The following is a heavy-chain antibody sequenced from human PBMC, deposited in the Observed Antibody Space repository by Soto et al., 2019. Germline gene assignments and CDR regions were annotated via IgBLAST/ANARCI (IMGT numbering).Heavy chain of an antibody. J-gene: IGHJ4*02. CDR1: GFAISTSW. V-gene: IGHV3-7*01. CDR3: ARHLEYCRGGRCYAVYDY. CDR2: IKQDGSDK. Sequence: EVQLVESGGGLVQPGGSLRLSCAASGFAISTSWMSWVRQAPGRGLEWVANIKQDGSDKSYVDSVKGGFTLSRDNAKNSLYRQMNSLAAEDKAVYYCARHLEYCRGGRCYAVYDYWGQGSRVTVSA. D-gene: IGHD2-15*01.